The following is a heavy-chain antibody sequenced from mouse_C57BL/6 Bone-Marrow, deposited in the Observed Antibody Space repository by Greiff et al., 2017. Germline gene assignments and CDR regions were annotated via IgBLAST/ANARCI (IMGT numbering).Heavy chain of an antibody. V-gene: IGHV1-64*01. Sequence: QVQLQQPGAELVKPGASVKLSCKASGYTFTSYWMHWVKQRPGQGLEWIGMIHPNSGSTNYNEKFQSKATLTVDKSSSTAYMTLSILTSEDSAVYYCARENYYGRGVYYFDYWGQGTTLTVSS. J-gene: IGHJ2*01. D-gene: IGHD1-1*01. CDR1: GYTFTSYW. CDR2: IHPNSGST. CDR3: ARENYYGRGVYYFDY.